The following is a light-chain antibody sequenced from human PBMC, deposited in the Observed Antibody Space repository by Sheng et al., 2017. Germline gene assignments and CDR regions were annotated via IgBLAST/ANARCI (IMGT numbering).Light chain of an antibody. CDR1: QSVSSSY. Sequence: EIVLTQSPGTLSLSPGERATLSCRASQSVSSSYLAWYQQKPGQAPRLLIYGASSRATGIPDRFGGNGSGTDFTLTISRLEPEDFAVYYCQQYGSSPRTFGRRD. J-gene: IGKJ1*01. V-gene: IGKV3-20*01. CDR2: GAS. CDR3: QQYGSSPRT.